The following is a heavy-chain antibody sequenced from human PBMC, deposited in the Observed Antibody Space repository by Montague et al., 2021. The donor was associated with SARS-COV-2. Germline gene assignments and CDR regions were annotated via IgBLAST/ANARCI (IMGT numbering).Heavy chain of an antibody. V-gene: IGHV3-11*01. D-gene: IGHD3-10*01. CDR1: GFTFSDYY. CDR2: ITSSSSHL. J-gene: IGHJ3*02. CDR3: AREHNYDSGRGDGFDI. Sequence: SLRLSFSASGFTFSDYYMNWIRQAPGKGLEWVSHITSSSSHLYYADSVKGRFTISRDNAKNTLYLQMNSLRAEDTAVYYCAREHNYDSGRGDGFDIWGQGTVVTVSS.